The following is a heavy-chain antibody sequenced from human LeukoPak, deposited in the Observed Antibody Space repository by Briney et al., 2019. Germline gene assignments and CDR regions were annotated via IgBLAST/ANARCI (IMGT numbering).Heavy chain of an antibody. J-gene: IGHJ3*02. V-gene: IGHV5-51*01. CDR3: ARQAVRSDDAFDI. D-gene: IGHD3-3*01. CDR1: GYSFTSYW. Sequence: GESLQISCKGSGYSFTSYWIGWVRQMPGEGLEWMGIIYPGDSDTRYSPSFQGQVTISADKSISTAYLQWSSLKASDTAMYYCARQAVRSDDAFDIWGQGTMVTVSS. CDR2: IYPGDSDT.